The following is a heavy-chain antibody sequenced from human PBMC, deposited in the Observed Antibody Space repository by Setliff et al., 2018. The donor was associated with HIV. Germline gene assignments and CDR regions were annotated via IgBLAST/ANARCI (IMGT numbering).Heavy chain of an antibody. CDR3: AKDHATSSWFTALLDY. Sequence: GVLRLSCAASGFTFDDYAMHWVRQAPGKGLEWVSLISGDGGRATHYSDSVKGRFTISRDDSKNTLYLQMNSLRVEDTAVYYCAKDHATSSWFTALLDYWGQGALVTVSS. CDR1: GFTFDDYA. D-gene: IGHD6-13*01. CDR2: ISGDGGRAT. J-gene: IGHJ4*02. V-gene: IGHV3-43*02.